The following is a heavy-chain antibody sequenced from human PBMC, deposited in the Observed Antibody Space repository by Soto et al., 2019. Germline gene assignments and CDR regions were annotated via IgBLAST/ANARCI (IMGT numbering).Heavy chain of an antibody. CDR1: GFSFNFYV. CDR3: ARAVTQYFDS. D-gene: IGHD4-4*01. CDR2: MSGSGGHI. V-gene: IGHV3-23*01. J-gene: IGHJ4*02. Sequence: GGSLRLSCAASGFSFNFYVMTWVRQAPGKGLEWVSGMSGSGGHIYYADSVKGRFTVSRDNSNSTLYLQMNSLRAEDTAVYYCARAVTQYFDSWGQGSLVTVSS.